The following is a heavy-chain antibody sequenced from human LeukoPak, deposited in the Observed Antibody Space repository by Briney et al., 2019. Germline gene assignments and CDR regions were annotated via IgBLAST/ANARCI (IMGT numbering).Heavy chain of an antibody. V-gene: IGHV1-18*01. CDR2: ISAYNGNT. J-gene: IGHJ4*02. CDR3: ARKDPRYSSGWPFDY. Sequence: GASVKVSCKASGYTFTSYGISWVRQAPGQGLEWMGWISAYNGNTNYAQKLQGRVTTTTDTSTSTAYMELRSLRSDDTAVYYCARKDPRYSSGWPFDYWGQGTLVTVSS. D-gene: IGHD6-19*01. CDR1: GYTFTSYG.